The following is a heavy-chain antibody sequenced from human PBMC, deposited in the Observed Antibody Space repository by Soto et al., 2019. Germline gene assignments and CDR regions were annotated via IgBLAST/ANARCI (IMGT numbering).Heavy chain of an antibody. V-gene: IGHV3-30*18. D-gene: IGHD6-19*01. Sequence: GGSLRLSCAASGFTFSSYGMHWVRQAPGKGLEWVAVISYDGSNKYYADSVKGRFTISRDNSKNTLYLQMNSLRAEDTAVYYCANEGSSGWYGYYYGMDVWGQGTTVTVSS. CDR1: GFTFSSYG. J-gene: IGHJ6*02. CDR3: ANEGSSGWYGYYYGMDV. CDR2: ISYDGSNK.